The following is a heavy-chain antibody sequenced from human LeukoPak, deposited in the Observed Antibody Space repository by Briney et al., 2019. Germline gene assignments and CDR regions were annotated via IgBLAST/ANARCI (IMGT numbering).Heavy chain of an antibody. CDR1: GLIFSFYA. CDR3: ARSVPDYTRFDY. CDR2: ISGGGAGT. V-gene: IGHV3-23*01. D-gene: IGHD4-11*01. Sequence: GGSLRLSCAASGLIFSFYAMSWVRQAPGKGLEWVSSISGGGAGTYYADSVRGRFTISRDNSKNTLYLQMNSLRAEDTALYYCARSVPDYTRFDYWGQGALVTVSS. J-gene: IGHJ4*02.